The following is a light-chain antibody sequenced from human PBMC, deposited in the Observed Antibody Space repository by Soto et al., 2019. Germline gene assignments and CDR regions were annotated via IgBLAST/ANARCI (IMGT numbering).Light chain of an antibody. CDR1: SSDVGGFDY. CDR3: CSYAGSNTYV. CDR2: DVA. V-gene: IGLV2-11*01. Sequence: QSVLTQPGSVSGSPGQSITISCTGTSSDVGGFDYVSWYQQHPGKAPKLMIYDVAQRPSGVPERFSGVKSGNTASLTISGLEPEDEADYYCCSYAGSNTYVFGTGTKVTVL. J-gene: IGLJ1*01.